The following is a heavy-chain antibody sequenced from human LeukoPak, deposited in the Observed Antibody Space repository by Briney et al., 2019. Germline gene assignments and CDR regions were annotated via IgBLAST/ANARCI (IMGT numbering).Heavy chain of an antibody. J-gene: IGHJ4*02. CDR2: ISGSGGST. Sequence: GGSLRLSCAASGFTFSSYAMSWVRQAPGKGLEWVSAISGSGGSTYYADSVKGRFTISRDNAKNSLYLQMNSLRAEDTAVYYCARDNSRGVLRYFDWLLRSPLDYWGQGTLVTVSS. D-gene: IGHD3-9*01. CDR3: ARDNSRGVLRYFDWLLRSPLDY. V-gene: IGHV3-23*01. CDR1: GFTFSSYA.